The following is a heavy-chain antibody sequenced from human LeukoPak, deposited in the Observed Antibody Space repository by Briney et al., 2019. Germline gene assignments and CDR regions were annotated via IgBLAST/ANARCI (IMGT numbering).Heavy chain of an antibody. CDR2: IFSNDEK. V-gene: IGHV2-26*01. J-gene: IGHJ4*02. CDR1: GFSLITSGMC. D-gene: IGHD3-10*01. CDR3: ARIGYKYGSYYFDD. Sequence: SGPALVKPTQTLTLTCTFSGFSLITSGMCVSWIRQPPGKALEWLAHIFSNDEKSYNTSLKSRLTISKDTSKSQVVLTMTGMDPVDTGTYYCARIGYKYGSYYFDDWGQGTLVTVSS.